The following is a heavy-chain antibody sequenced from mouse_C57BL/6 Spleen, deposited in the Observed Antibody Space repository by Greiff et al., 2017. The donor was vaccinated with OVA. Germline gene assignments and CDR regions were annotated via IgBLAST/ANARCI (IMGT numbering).Heavy chain of an antibody. CDR2: IDPSDSET. V-gene: IGHV1-52*01. D-gene: IGHD1-1*01. CDR1: GYTFTSYW. CDR3: ARSAITTVVMDY. Sequence: QVQLKQPGAELVRPGSSVKLSCKASGYTFTSYWMHWVKQRPIQGLEWIGNIDPSDSETHYNQKFKDKATLTVDKSSSTAYMQLSSLTSEDSAVYYCARSAITTVVMDYWGQGTSVTVSS. J-gene: IGHJ4*01.